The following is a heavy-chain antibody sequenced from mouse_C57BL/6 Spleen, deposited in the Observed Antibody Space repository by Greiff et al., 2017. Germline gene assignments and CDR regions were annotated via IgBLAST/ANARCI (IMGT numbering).Heavy chain of an antibody. CDR2: INPNNGGT. V-gene: IGHV1-18*01. Sequence: EVKLQQSGPELVKPGASVKIPCKASGYTFTDYNMDWVKQSHGKSLEWIGDINPNNGGTIYNQKFKGKATLTVDKSSSTAYMELRSLTSEDTAVYYCARWGTTVVADYAMDYWGQGTSVTVSS. CDR1: GYTFTDYN. CDR3: ARWGTTVVADYAMDY. J-gene: IGHJ4*01. D-gene: IGHD1-1*01.